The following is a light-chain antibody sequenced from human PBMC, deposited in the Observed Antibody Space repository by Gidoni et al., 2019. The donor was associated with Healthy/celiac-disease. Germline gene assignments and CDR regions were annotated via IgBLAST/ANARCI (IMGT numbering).Light chain of an antibody. Sequence: QSALTQPASVSGSPGQSITLSCTGTSSDVGSYNLVSWYQQHPGKAPKLMIYEVSKRPSGVSNRFSGSKSGNTASLTISGLQAEDEADYYCCSYAGRLHVVFGGGTKLTVL. J-gene: IGLJ2*01. CDR1: SSDVGSYNL. CDR3: CSYAGRLHVV. V-gene: IGLV2-23*02. CDR2: EVS.